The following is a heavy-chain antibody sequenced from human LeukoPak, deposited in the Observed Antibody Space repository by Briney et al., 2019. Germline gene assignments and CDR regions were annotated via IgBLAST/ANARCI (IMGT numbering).Heavy chain of an antibody. Sequence: PSETLSLTCTVSGGSISSSSYYWGWIRQPPGKGLEWIGSIYYSGSTNYNPSLKSRVTISVDTSKNQFSLKLSSVTAADTAVYYCASPVSSSGGYMDVWGKGTTVTVSS. CDR3: ASPVSSSGGYMDV. J-gene: IGHJ6*03. V-gene: IGHV4-39*01. CDR1: GGSISSSSYY. CDR2: IYYSGST. D-gene: IGHD6-13*01.